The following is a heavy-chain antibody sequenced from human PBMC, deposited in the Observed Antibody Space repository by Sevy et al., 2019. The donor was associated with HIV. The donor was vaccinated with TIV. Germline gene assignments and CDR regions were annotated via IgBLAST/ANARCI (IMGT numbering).Heavy chain of an antibody. J-gene: IGHJ1*01. CDR2: IKNKVDGGTT. V-gene: IGHV3-15*01. Sequence: GGSLRLSCEASGFNFSKVWMSWVRQAPGKGLEWVAKIKNKVDGGTTDYAAPVGGRFTISRGDSKNSLGLQMNSLKIEDTAVYYCTTGGSLFQHWGQGTLVTVSS. D-gene: IGHD3-10*01. CDR3: TTGGSLFQH. CDR1: GFNFSKVW.